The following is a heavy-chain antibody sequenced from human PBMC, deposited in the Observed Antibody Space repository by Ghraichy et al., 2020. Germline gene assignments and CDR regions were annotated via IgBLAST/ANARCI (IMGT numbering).Heavy chain of an antibody. CDR2: INQDGSQT. D-gene: IGHD4-23*01. CDR3: ATTPYGGADF. Sequence: GESLNISCAGSGFTFSHYWMSWVRQAPGKALEWVANINQDGSQTYFVDSVKGRFTVSKDNARNSLSLQMNSLRPDDTAVYYCATTPYGGADFWGQGTLVTVSS. CDR1: GFTFSHYW. J-gene: IGHJ4*02. V-gene: IGHV3-7*02.